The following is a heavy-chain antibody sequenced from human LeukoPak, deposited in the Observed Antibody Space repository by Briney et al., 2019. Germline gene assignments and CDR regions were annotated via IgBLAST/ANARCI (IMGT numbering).Heavy chain of an antibody. D-gene: IGHD1-14*01. V-gene: IGHV3-43*01. CDR3: GKGPRRCTGCDGFDI. CDR2: ISWDYNTE. Sequence: GGSLRLSCAASGFTFDDYSMHWVRQVPGKGLEWVSIISWDYNTEYYADSVKGRFTISRDNSKTSLYLQMNSLRTEDTALYYCGKGPRRCTGCDGFDILGQGTMVTVSS. J-gene: IGHJ3*02. CDR1: GFTFDDYS.